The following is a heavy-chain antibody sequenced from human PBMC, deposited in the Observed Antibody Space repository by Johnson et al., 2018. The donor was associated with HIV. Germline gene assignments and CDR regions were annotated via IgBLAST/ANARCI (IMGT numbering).Heavy chain of an antibody. CDR3: ARSLKWELGLPDWDAFDI. CDR1: GFTFSSYG. Sequence: VQLVESGGGVVQPGRSLRLSSAASGFTFSSYGMHWVRQAPGKGLEWVAVISYDGSNKYYADSVKGRFSISRDNARNSLDLQMNSLRAEDTALYYCARSLKWELGLPDWDAFDIWGQGTMVTVSS. D-gene: IGHD1-26*01. J-gene: IGHJ3*02. CDR2: ISYDGSNK. V-gene: IGHV3-30*03.